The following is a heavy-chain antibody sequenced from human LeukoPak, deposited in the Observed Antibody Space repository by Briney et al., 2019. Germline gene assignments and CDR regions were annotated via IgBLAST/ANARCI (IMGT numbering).Heavy chain of an antibody. V-gene: IGHV3-23*01. CDR2: ISASGDNT. Sequence: GGSLRLSCAASGLTFAGYDMSWVRQAPGKGLERVSTISASGDNTYYAGSVKGRFTISRDNSKNTLYLQMDSLRAEDTAVYYCAKRFCSATRCFHFDYWGQGTLVTVSS. D-gene: IGHD2-2*01. CDR1: GLTFAGYD. J-gene: IGHJ4*02. CDR3: AKRFCSATRCFHFDY.